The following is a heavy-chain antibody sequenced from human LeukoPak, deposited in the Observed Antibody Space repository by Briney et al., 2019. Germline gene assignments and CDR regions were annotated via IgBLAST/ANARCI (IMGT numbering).Heavy chain of an antibody. V-gene: IGHV4-34*01. D-gene: IGHD6-13*01. J-gene: IGHJ4*02. Sequence: SETLSLTCAVYGGSFSGYYWSWIRQPPGKGLEWIGEINHSGSTNYNPALKSRVTISVDTSNNQFSLKLSSVTAADTAVYYCASAYRIAAAGTHLFDYWGQGTLVTVSS. CDR1: GGSFSGYY. CDR2: INHSGST. CDR3: ASAYRIAAAGTHLFDY.